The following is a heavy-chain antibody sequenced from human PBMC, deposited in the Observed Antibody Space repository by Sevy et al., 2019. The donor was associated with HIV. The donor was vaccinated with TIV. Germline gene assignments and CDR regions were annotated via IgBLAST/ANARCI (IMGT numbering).Heavy chain of an antibody. CDR1: GGTFNSYI. CDR3: ARWSISLDY. Sequence: ASVKVSCKAPGGTFNSYIVSWVRQAPGQGLEWMGGITPILGTTNYAQKFKGRFTITADESTNTVYMQMNSLKSEDTAVYYCARWSISLDYWGQGTLVTVSS. D-gene: IGHD1-26*01. J-gene: IGHJ4*02. V-gene: IGHV1-69*13. CDR2: ITPILGTT.